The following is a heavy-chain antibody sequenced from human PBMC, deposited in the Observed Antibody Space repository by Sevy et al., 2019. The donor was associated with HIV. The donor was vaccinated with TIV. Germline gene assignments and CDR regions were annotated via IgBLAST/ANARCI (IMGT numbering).Heavy chain of an antibody. CDR3: ASSTGGRDFWSGRFDY. J-gene: IGHJ4*02. V-gene: IGHV4-59*01. Sequence: SETLSLTCTVSGGSISSYYWSWIRQPPGKGLEWIGYIYYSGSTNYNPSLKSRVTISVDTSKNQFSLKLSSVTAADTAVYYCASSTGGRDFWSGRFDYWGQGTLVTVSS. CDR1: GGSISSYY. D-gene: IGHD3-3*01. CDR2: IYYSGST.